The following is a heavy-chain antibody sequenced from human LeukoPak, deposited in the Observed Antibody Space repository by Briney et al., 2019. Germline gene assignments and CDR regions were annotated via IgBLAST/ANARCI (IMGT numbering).Heavy chain of an antibody. CDR3: ARVPPRESSPGVVGATRKPYYFDY. Sequence: ASVKVSCTASGYTFTSYGISWVRQAPGQGLEWMGWISAYNGNTNYAQKLQGRVTMTTDTSTSTAYMELRSLRSDDTAVYYCARVPPRESSPGVVGATRKPYYFDYWGQGTLVTVSS. J-gene: IGHJ4*02. CDR1: GYTFTSYG. V-gene: IGHV1-18*01. D-gene: IGHD1-26*01. CDR2: ISAYNGNT.